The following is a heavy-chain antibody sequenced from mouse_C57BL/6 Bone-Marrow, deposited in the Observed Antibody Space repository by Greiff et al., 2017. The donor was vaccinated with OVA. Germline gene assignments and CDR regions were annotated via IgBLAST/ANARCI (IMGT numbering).Heavy chain of an antibody. V-gene: IGHV1-19*01. D-gene: IGHD2-5*01. CDR2: INPYNGGT. CDR3: ARPYSNYLNWYCDV. CDR1: GYTFTDYY. J-gene: IGHJ1*03. Sequence: EVQLQQSGPVLVKPGASVKMSCKASGYTFTDYYMNWVKQSHGKSLEWIGVINPYNGGTSYNQKFKGKATLTVDKSSSTAYMELNSLTSEDSAVYYCARPYSNYLNWYCDVWGTGTTVTVSS.